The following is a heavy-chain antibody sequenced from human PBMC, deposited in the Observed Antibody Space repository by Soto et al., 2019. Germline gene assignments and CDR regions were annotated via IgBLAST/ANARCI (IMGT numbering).Heavy chain of an antibody. CDR1: GGTFSSYA. CDR3: ARAYSSPGWFDP. J-gene: IGHJ5*02. V-gene: IGHV1-69*06. CDR2: IIPIFGTA. Sequence: SVKVSCKASGGTFSSYAISWVRQAPGQGLEWMGGIIPIFGTANYAQKFQGRVTITADKSTSTAYMELSSLRSEDTAVYYCARAYSSPGWFDPWGQGTLVTVSS. D-gene: IGHD6-13*01.